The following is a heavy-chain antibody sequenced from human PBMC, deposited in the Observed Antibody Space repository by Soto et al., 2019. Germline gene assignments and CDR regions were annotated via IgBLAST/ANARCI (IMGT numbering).Heavy chain of an antibody. CDR2: FDPEDGET. D-gene: IGHD6-6*01. J-gene: IGHJ6*02. Sequence: GASVNVSCKVSGYTLTELSMHWVRQAPGKGLEWMGGFDPEDGETIYAQKFQGRVTMTEDTSTDTAYMELSSLRSEDTAVYYCATVGRSSSSASYYGMDVWGQGTTVTVSS. V-gene: IGHV1-24*01. CDR1: GYTLTELS. CDR3: ATVGRSSSSASYYGMDV.